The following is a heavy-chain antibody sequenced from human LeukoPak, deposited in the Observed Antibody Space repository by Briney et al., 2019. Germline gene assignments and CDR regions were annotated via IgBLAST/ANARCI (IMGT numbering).Heavy chain of an antibody. CDR1: GYSFTSYW. CDR3: ARSAARPLNWFDP. D-gene: IGHD6-6*01. V-gene: IGHV5-51*01. J-gene: IGHJ5*02. CDR2: IYPGDSDT. Sequence: GESLKISCKGSGYSFTSYWIGWVRQVPGKGLEWMGIIYPGDSDTRYSPSFQGQVTISADKSISTAYLQWSSLKASDTAMYYCARSAARPLNWFDPWGQGTLVTVSS.